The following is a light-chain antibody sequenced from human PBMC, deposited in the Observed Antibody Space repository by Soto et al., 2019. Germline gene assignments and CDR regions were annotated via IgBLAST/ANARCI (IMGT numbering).Light chain of an antibody. V-gene: IGLV2-14*01. CDR3: SSFSSGTTLFV. J-gene: IGLJ1*01. CDR2: EVS. Sequence: QSALTQPASVSGSPGQSITISCTGTTTDVGGYNYVSWYQQHPGKAPKLMIHEVSNRPSGVSNRFSGSKSGNTASLTISGLQAEDEADYYCSSFSSGTTLFVFGGGTKVTVL. CDR1: TTDVGGYNY.